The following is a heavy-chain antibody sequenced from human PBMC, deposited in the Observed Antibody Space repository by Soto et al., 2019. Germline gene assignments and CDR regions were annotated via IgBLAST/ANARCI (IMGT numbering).Heavy chain of an antibody. J-gene: IGHJ4*02. CDR2: ISSNGGST. Sequence: GGSLRLSCSASGFTFSSYAMHWVRQAPGKGLEYVSAISSNGGSTYYADSVKGRFTISRDNSKNTLYLQMSSLRAEDTAVYYCVKAIVRSFVSISLIDYWGQGTLVTVSS. CDR1: GFTFSSYA. V-gene: IGHV3-64D*06. CDR3: VKAIVRSFVSISLIDY. D-gene: IGHD6-6*01.